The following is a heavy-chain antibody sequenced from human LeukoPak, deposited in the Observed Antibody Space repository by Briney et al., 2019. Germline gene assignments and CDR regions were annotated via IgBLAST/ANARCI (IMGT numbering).Heavy chain of an antibody. D-gene: IGHD6-13*01. CDR2: IYTSGST. J-gene: IGHJ5*02. Sequence: SETLSLTCTVSGGSISSYYWSWIRQPAGKGLEWIGRIYTSGSTNYNPSLKSRVTMSVDTSKNQFSLKLSSVTAADTAVYYCAGRSPRYSSSWYPPWFDPWGQGTLVTVSS. CDR1: GGSISSYY. V-gene: IGHV4-4*07. CDR3: AGRSPRYSSSWYPPWFDP.